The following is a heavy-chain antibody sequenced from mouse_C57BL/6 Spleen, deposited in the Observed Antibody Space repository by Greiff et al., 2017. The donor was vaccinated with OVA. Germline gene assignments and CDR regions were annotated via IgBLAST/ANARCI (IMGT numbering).Heavy chain of an antibody. D-gene: IGHD2-3*01. Sequence: VQLQQSGAELVKPGASVKISCKASGYAFSSYWMNWVKQRPGKGLEWIGQIYPGDGDTNYNGKFKGKATLTADKSSSTAYMQLSSLTSEDSAVYFCARSYDPYAMDYWGQGTSVTVSS. CDR3: ARSYDPYAMDY. CDR1: GYAFSSYW. CDR2: IYPGDGDT. V-gene: IGHV1-80*01. J-gene: IGHJ4*01.